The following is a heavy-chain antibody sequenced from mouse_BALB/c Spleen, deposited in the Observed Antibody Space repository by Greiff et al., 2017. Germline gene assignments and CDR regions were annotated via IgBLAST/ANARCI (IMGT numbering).Heavy chain of an antibody. V-gene: IGHV5-4*02. Sequence: EVHLVESGGGLVKPGGSLKLSCAASGFTFSDYYMYWVRQTPEKRLEWVATISDGGSYTYYPDSVKGRFTISRDNAKNNLYLQMSSLKSEDTAMYYCAREGENYAWFAYWGKGTLVTVSA. CDR1: GFTFSDYY. CDR2: ISDGGSYT. J-gene: IGHJ3*01. CDR3: AREGENYAWFAY. D-gene: IGHD1-1*02.